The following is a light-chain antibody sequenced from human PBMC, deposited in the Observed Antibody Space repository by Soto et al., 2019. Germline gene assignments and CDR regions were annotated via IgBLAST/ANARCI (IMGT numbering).Light chain of an antibody. CDR1: QSIRRF. Sequence: DIQMTQSPSSLSASVGDRVTITCRASQSIRRFLAWYQQKPGKAPKLLIYQASNLESGGPSRFSGSGSGTEFTLTISSLQPDDLAVYYCQQYNYYRWTFGQGTKVDIK. CDR2: QAS. CDR3: QQYNYYRWT. V-gene: IGKV1-5*03. J-gene: IGKJ1*01.